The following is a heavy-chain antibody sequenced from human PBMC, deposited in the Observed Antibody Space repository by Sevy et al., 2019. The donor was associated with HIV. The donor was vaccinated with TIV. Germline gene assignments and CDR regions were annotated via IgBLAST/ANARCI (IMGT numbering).Heavy chain of an antibody. CDR1: GSTFSRYV. CDR2: IIPIFGPA. D-gene: IGHD1-7*01. J-gene: IGHJ4*02. CDR3: ATGITGTTRPYFDY. Sequence: ASVKASCKASGSTFSRYVISWVRQAPGQGLEWMGGIIPIFGPANYAQKFQGRVAITADESTSTAYMELTSLRSEDTAVYYCATGITGTTRPYFDYWGQGALVTVSS. V-gene: IGHV1-69*13.